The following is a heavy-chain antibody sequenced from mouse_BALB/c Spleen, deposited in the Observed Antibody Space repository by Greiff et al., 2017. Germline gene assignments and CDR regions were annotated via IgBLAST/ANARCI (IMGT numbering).Heavy chain of an antibody. J-gene: IGHJ3*01. CDR1: GYTFTDYA. CDR3: ARSLAGTSY. D-gene: IGHD4-1*01. Sequence: QVQLKESGAELVRPGVSVKISCKGSGYTFTDYAMHWVKQSHAKSLEWIGVISTYYGDASYNQKFKGKATMTVDKSSSTAYMELARLTSEDSAIYYCARSLAGTSYWGQGTLVTVSA. V-gene: IGHV1S137*01. CDR2: ISTYYGDA.